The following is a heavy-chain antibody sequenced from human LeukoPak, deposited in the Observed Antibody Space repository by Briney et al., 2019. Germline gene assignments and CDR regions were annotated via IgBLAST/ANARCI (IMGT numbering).Heavy chain of an antibody. J-gene: IGHJ4*02. V-gene: IGHV3-48*03. CDR3: ARDPYYGDYVV. CDR1: GFTFSSYE. D-gene: IGHD4-17*01. Sequence: GSLRLSCAASGFTFSSYEMNWVRQAPGKGLEWVSYISSSGSTIYYADSVKGRFTISRDNAKNPLYLQMNSLRAEDTAVYYCARDPYYGDYVVWGQGTLVTVSS. CDR2: ISSSGSTI.